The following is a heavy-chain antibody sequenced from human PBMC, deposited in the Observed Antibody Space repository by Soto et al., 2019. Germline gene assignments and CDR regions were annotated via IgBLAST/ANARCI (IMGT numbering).Heavy chain of an antibody. J-gene: IGHJ4*02. CDR3: ARASSSSSAADY. Sequence: QVQLQESGPGLVKASQTLSLICNVSGESISSGGYYWSWIRHHPGKGLEWIGYIYDSESAYYNPSLKRRVXXXMXXSKNHFAMKLSSVTAADTAVYYCARASSSSSAADYWGQGTLITVSS. CDR2: IYDSESA. CDR1: GESISSGGYY. D-gene: IGHD6-6*01. V-gene: IGHV4-31*03.